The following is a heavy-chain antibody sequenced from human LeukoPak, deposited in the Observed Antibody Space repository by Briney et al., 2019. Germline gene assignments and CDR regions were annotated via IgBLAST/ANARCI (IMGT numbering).Heavy chain of an antibody. CDR3: ARPLYCSGGSCSGDAFDI. J-gene: IGHJ3*02. Sequence: SGTLSLTCAVSGGSISSSNWWSWVRQPPGKGLEWIGEIYHSGSTNYNPSLKSRVTISVDKSKNQFSLKLSSVTAADTAVYYCARPLYCSGGSCSGDAFDIWGQGTMVTVSS. V-gene: IGHV4-4*02. CDR2: IYHSGST. D-gene: IGHD2-15*01. CDR1: GGSISSSNW.